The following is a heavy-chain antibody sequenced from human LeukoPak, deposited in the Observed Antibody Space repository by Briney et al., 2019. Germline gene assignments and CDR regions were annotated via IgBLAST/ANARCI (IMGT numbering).Heavy chain of an antibody. CDR1: VCTFSSYA. V-gene: IGHV3-30*04. Sequence: GGSLRLSCAASVCTFSSYAMHCVRQAPDKGLEWVADISYERSNKYYADSVKSRFTISRDNSKKTLYLKMNSPGVEDTAVYYCAREQPLVHSAFDIWGQGTMVTVSS. CDR3: AREQPLVHSAFDI. D-gene: IGHD6-13*01. CDR2: ISYERSNK. J-gene: IGHJ3*02.